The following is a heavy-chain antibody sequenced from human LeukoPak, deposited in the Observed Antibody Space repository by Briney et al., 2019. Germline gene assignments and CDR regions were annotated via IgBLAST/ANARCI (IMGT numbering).Heavy chain of an antibody. V-gene: IGHV3-21*01. D-gene: IGHD5-12*01. CDR2: ISSSSSYI. CDR1: GFTLSSYN. J-gene: IGHJ4*02. CDR3: ARGRVYNGYDPFDY. Sequence: GGSLRLSCAASGFTLSSYNMNWVRQAPGKGLEWVSFISSSSSYIQYADSMKGRFTISRDNAKNSLYLQMNSLRAEDTAVYYCARGRVYNGYDPFDYWGQGTLVTVS.